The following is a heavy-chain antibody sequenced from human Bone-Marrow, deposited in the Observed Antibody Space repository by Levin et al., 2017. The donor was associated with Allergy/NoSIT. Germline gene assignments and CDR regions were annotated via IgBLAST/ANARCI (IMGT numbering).Heavy chain of an antibody. J-gene: IGHJ4*02. D-gene: IGHD1-26*01. CDR2: ISGSGGST. CDR3: AKRYSFWELLKPFDY. Sequence: GGSLRLSCAASGFTFSSYAMSWVRQAPGKGLEWVSAISGSGGSTYYADSVKGRFTISRDNSKNTLYLQMNSLRAEDTAVYYCAKRYSFWELLKPFDYWGQGTLVTVSS. CDR1: GFTFSSYA. V-gene: IGHV3-23*01.